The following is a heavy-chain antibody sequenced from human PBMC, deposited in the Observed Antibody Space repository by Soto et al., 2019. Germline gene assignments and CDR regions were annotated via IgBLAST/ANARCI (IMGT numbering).Heavy chain of an antibody. CDR2: INSDGSTT. Sequence: EVQLVESGGGLVQPGGSLRLSCAASGFTFSTYWMHWVRQAPGKGLVWVSRINSDGSTTNYADSVKGRFTISRDNAKNTLYLQRNGGSAGETAVYYCERDPNYDRGVGGQGTTVTVSS. CDR1: GFTFSTYW. CDR3: ERDPNYDRGV. V-gene: IGHV3-74*01. J-gene: IGHJ6*02.